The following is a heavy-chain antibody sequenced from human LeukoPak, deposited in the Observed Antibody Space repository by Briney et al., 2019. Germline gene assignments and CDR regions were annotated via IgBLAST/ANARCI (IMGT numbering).Heavy chain of an antibody. D-gene: IGHD2-2*01. Sequence: QPGGSLRLSCAASGFTFSSYEMNWVRQAPGKGLEWVSYISSSDSTIYYADSVKGRFTISRDNAKNSLYLQMNSLRAEDTAVYYCARDYLYCSSTSCRRHYYMDVWGKGTTVTVSS. V-gene: IGHV3-48*03. J-gene: IGHJ6*03. CDR2: ISSSDSTI. CDR1: GFTFSSYE. CDR3: ARDYLYCSSTSCRRHYYMDV.